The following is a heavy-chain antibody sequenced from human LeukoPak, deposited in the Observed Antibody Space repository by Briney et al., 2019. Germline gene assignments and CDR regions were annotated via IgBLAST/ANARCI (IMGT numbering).Heavy chain of an antibody. V-gene: IGHV3-9*01. CDR1: GFTFDDYA. CDR2: ISWNSGSI. D-gene: IGHD3-10*01. J-gene: IGHJ4*02. Sequence: PGGSLRLSCAASGFTFDDYAMHWVRQAPGKGLEWVSGISWNSGSIGYADSVKGRFTISRDNAKNSLYLQMNSLRADDTAVYYCARGKYGSGSYFDYWGQGTLVTVSS. CDR3: ARGKYGSGSYFDY.